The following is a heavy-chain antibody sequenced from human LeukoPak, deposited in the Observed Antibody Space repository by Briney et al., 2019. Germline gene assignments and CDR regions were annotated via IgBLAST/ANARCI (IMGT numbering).Heavy chain of an antibody. V-gene: IGHV3-30*02. J-gene: IGHJ4*02. CDR1: GFTFSSYG. D-gene: IGHD2-2*02. CDR2: IRYDGSNK. Sequence: PGGSLRPSCAASGFTFSSYGMHWVRQAPGKGLEWVAFIRYDGSNKYYADSVKGRFTISRDNSKNTLYLQMNSLRAEDTAVYYCAKSSDSDIVVVPAAIRLDYWGQGTLVTVSS. CDR3: AKSSDSDIVVVPAAIRLDY.